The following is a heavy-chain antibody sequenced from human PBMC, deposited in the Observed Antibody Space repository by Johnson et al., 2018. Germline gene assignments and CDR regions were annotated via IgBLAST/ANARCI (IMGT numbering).Heavy chain of an antibody. V-gene: IGHV3-23*04. Sequence: VQLVQSGGGVVQPGRSLRLSCAASGFTFSSYVMSWVRQAPGKGLECVSAISGSGGSTYYADSVKGRFTISRDNSKNTLYLQMNSLRVEDTALYFCARDGAGITPSDFWGQGTLVTVSS. CDR1: GFTFSSYV. CDR3: ARDGAGITPSDF. J-gene: IGHJ4*02. D-gene: IGHD5-24*01. CDR2: ISGSGGST.